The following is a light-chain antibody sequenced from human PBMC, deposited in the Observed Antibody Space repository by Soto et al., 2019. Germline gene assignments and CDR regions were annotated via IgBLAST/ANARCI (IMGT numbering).Light chain of an antibody. CDR2: GAS. V-gene: IGKV3-20*01. CDR3: QQYGSSPIT. J-gene: IGKJ5*01. Sequence: EIVLTQSPGTLSLSPGERATLPCRASQSVRSNYLAWYQKKPGQAPRLLIYGASSRATGIPDRFSGSGSGTDFTLTISRLEPEDFALYYCQQYGSSPITFGQGTRLEIK. CDR1: QSVRSNY.